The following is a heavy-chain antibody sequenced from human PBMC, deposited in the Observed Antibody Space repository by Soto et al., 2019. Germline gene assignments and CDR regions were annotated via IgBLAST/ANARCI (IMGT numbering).Heavy chain of an antibody. J-gene: IGHJ6*02. Sequence: VQLVESGGGVVQPGRSLRLSCAASGFTFSSYGMHWVRQAPGKGLEWVAVIWYDGSNKYYADSVKGRFTISRDNSKNTLYLQMNSLRAEDTAVYYCARGLGYYYYGMDVWGQGTTVTVSS. D-gene: IGHD6-19*01. V-gene: IGHV3-33*01. CDR2: IWYDGSNK. CDR1: GFTFSSYG. CDR3: ARGLGYYYYGMDV.